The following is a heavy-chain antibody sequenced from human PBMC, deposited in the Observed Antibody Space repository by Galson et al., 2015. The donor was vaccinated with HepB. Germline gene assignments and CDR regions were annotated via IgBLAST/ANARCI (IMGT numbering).Heavy chain of an antibody. CDR2: ISYDSGTH. D-gene: IGHD3-16*01. Sequence: LRLSCAASGLNFSRHAMHWVRQAPGKGLEWLAEISYDSGTHYYADSVKGRFTISRDNSKNTLYLQINSLRPDDTATFFCARDTSYYASNNLDYWGRGTLVIVSS. J-gene: IGHJ4*02. CDR1: GLNFSRHA. CDR3: ARDTSYYASNNLDY. V-gene: IGHV3-30*04.